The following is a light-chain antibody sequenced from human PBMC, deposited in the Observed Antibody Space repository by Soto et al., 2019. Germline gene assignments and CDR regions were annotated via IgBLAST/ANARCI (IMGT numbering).Light chain of an antibody. V-gene: IGKV1D-12*01. CDR3: QQADSFPLT. CDR1: QDISTL. J-gene: IGKJ4*01. Sequence: DIQMTQSPSSVSASIGDTVTITCRASQDISTLLAWYQQKPGKAPKLLIYGASTLESGVPSRFRGRGSGTYFPLTISSLQPEDFAIYFCQQADSFPLTFGGGTKVEIK. CDR2: GAS.